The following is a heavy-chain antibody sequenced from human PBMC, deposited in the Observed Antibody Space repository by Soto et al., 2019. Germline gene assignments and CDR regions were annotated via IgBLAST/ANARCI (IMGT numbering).Heavy chain of an antibody. CDR1: GGSFSSYY. V-gene: IGHV4-34*01. CDR2: INHSGST. CDR3: ARRGYYYLVWFDP. J-gene: IGHJ5*02. Sequence: SETLSLTCAVYGGSFSSYYWSWVRQPPGKGLEWIGEINHSGSTNYNPSLKSRVTISVDTSKNQFSLKLSSVTAADTAVYYCARRGYYYLVWFDPWGQGTLVTVSS. D-gene: IGHD3-22*01.